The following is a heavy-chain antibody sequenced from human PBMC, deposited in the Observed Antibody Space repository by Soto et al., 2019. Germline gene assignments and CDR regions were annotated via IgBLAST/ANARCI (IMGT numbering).Heavy chain of an antibody. CDR2: IYNSGST. CDR1: GGSISSYY. Sequence: QVQLQESGPGLVKPSETLSLTCTVSGGSISSYYWSWIRQPPGKGLEWIGYIYNSGSTNYNPSLKSRVTISVDTSKNQFSLKLSSVTAADTAVYYCATSDIVVVPAAPEGNYYYYYMDVWGKGTTVTVSS. J-gene: IGHJ6*03. V-gene: IGHV4-59*08. CDR3: ATSDIVVVPAAPEGNYYYYYMDV. D-gene: IGHD2-2*01.